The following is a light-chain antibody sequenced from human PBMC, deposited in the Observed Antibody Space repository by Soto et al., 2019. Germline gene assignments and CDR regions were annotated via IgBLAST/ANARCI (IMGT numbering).Light chain of an antibody. V-gene: IGLV1-47*02. CDR3: ATWDDSLSGRV. Sequence: QPVLTQPPSASGTPGQRVTMSCSGTYSNIGSNLVYWYQQVPGTAPKLLIYSNDQRPSGVPDRFSGSKSGASASLAISGLRSEDEADYYCATWDDSLSGRVFGGGTKLTVL. CDR2: SND. CDR1: YSNIGSNL. J-gene: IGLJ3*02.